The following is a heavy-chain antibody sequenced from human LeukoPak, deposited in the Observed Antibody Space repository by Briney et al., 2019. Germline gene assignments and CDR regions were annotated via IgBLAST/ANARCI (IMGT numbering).Heavy chain of an antibody. J-gene: IGHJ5*02. CDR2: IIPIFGTA. CDR3: ARDPYGSGSYTPYNWFDP. D-gene: IGHD3-10*01. CDR1: GCTFSSYA. Sequence: GASVKVSCKASGCTFSSYAISWVRQAPGQGLEWMGGIIPIFGTANYAQKFQGRVTITADESTSTAYMELSSLRSEDTAVYYCARDPYGSGSYTPYNWFDPWGQGTLVTVSS. V-gene: IGHV1-69*13.